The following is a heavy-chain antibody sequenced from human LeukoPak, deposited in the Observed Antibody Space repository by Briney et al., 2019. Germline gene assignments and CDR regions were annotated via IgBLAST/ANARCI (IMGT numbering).Heavy chain of an antibody. Sequence: GASVKVSCKAFGYTFTDYYIHWVRQAPGQGLEWRGRINPNNGATNYAQKFQGRVTMTRDTSISTAYMELSRLTSDDTAVYYCAPSGSDPLSPYYFDYWGQGTLVTVSS. CDR3: APSGSDPLSPYYFDY. CDR1: GYTFTDYY. CDR2: INPNNGAT. D-gene: IGHD5-12*01. V-gene: IGHV1-2*06. J-gene: IGHJ4*02.